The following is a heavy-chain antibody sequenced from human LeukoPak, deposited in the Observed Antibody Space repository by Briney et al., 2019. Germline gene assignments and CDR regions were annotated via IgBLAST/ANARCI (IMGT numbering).Heavy chain of an antibody. CDR2: INHSGST. CDR1: GGSFSGYY. J-gene: IGHJ4*02. Sequence: SETLSLTCAVYGGSFSGYYWSWIRQPPGKGLEWIGEINHSGSTNYNPSLKSRVTISVDTSKNQFSLKLSSVTAADTAVYYCAGKSLTGETFDYWGQGTLVTVSS. D-gene: IGHD3-9*01. CDR3: AGKSLTGETFDY. V-gene: IGHV4-34*01.